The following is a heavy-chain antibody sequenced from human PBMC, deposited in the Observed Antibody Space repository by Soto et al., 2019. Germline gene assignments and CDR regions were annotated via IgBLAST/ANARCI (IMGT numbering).Heavy chain of an antibody. CDR3: ARVSYGDYGLNY. CDR1: GGTFNDFV. J-gene: IGHJ4*02. D-gene: IGHD4-17*01. CDR2: VIPMYDTR. Sequence: QVQLVQSGAEVKEPGSSVKVSCKASGGTFNDFVITWVRQAPGQGLEWMGGVIPMYDTRDYGQRFQGRVTITADESTSTVYMKLSSLRSEDTAIYYCARVSYGDYGLNYWGQGTLLTVSS. V-gene: IGHV1-69*01.